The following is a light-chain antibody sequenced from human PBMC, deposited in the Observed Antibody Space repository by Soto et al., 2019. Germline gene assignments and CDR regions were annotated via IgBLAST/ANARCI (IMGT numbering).Light chain of an antibody. J-gene: IGLJ1*01. CDR3: AAWDDSLNGYV. CDR2: YDD. Sequence: QSVLTQTPSVSEAPRQRVTISCSGSSSNIGNNAVNWYQQLPGKAPKLLIYYDDLLPSGVSDRFSGSKSGTSASLAISGLQSADEADYYCAAWDDSLNGYVFGTGTKLTVL. V-gene: IGLV1-36*01. CDR1: SSNIGNNA.